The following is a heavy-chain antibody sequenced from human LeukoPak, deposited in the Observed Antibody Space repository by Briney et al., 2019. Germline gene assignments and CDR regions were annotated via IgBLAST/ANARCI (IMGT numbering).Heavy chain of an antibody. CDR3: AKQLGYCSDGSCYFPY. V-gene: IGHV3-23*01. CDR1: GFTFRNFD. Sequence: TGGSLRLSCAASGFTFRNFDMSWVRQAPAKGLEWVSAISNNGGYTYYADSVQGRFTISRDNSKSTLCLQMNSLRAEDTAVYYCAKQLGYCSDGSCYFPYWGQGTLVTVSS. J-gene: IGHJ4*02. D-gene: IGHD2-15*01. CDR2: ISNNGGYT.